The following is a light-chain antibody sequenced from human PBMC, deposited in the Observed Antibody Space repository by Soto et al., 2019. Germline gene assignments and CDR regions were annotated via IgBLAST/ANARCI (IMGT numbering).Light chain of an antibody. Sequence: EIVLTQSPGTLSLSPGERATLSCRASESVSSRSLAWYQQKPGQAPRLLIHGASSRATGIPDRFSGSGSGTDFTLTISRLEPEDFAVYYCQQCGSTTRRFGQGTKVEIK. CDR3: QQCGSTTRR. J-gene: IGKJ1*01. CDR2: GAS. CDR1: ESVSSRS. V-gene: IGKV3-20*01.